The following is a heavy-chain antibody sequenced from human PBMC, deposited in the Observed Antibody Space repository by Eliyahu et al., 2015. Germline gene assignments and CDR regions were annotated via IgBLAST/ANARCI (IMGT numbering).Heavy chain of an antibody. CDR3: ARPSTYYDILTGYYKDGMDV. CDR1: GGSISXSSYY. D-gene: IGHD3-9*01. V-gene: IGHV4-39*01. CDR2: IYYSGST. Sequence: QLQLQESGPGLVKPSETLSLTCTVSGGSISXSSYYWGWIRQPPGKGLEWIGXIYYSGSTYYNPSLKSRVTISVDTSKNQFSLKLSSVTAADTAVYYCARPSTYYDILTGYYKDGMDVWGQGTTVTVSS. J-gene: IGHJ6*02.